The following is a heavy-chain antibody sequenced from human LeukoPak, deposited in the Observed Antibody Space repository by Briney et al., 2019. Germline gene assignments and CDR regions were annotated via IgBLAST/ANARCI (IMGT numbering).Heavy chain of an antibody. D-gene: IGHD3-10*01. J-gene: IGHJ4*02. CDR3: QVTMVRNSFDY. CDR2: MNPNSGNT. V-gene: IGHV1-8*01. Sequence: ASVTVSFTASGYTFTIDDINWVRQAPGQGLEWMGWMNPNSGNTGSAQKFQGRITMTRNTSISTAYMELSSLRSEDTAVYYCQVTMVRNSFDYWGQGTLVAVSS. CDR1: GYTFTIDD.